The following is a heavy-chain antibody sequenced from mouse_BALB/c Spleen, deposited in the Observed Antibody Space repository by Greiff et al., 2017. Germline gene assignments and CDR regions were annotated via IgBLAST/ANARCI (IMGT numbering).Heavy chain of an antibody. V-gene: IGHV1-54*01. CDR3: ARLLRSYAMDY. J-gene: IGHJ4*01. D-gene: IGHD1-1*01. CDR1: GYAFTNYL. CDR2: INPGSGGT. Sequence: QVQLQQSGAELVRPGTSVKVSFKASGYAFTNYLIEWVKQRPGQGLEWIGVINPGSGGTNYNEKFKGKATLTADKSSSTAYMQLSSLTSDDSAVYFCARLLRSYAMDYWGQGTSVTVSS.